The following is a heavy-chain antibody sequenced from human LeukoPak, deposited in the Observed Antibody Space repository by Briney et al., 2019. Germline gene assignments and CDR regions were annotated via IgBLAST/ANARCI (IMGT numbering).Heavy chain of an antibody. CDR2: INHSGFT. CDR1: GGSFSGYY. J-gene: IGHJ4*02. Sequence: SETLSLTCSVYGGSFSGYYCVWIRQAPEKGLEWIGEINHSGFTNYNPSLKSRVTISIDTSKNQFSLKLSSVTAADSAVSYCARYLSGDYKPPYDSWGQGNLVTVSS. CDR3: ARYLSGDYKPPYDS. V-gene: IGHV4-34*01. D-gene: IGHD4-17*01.